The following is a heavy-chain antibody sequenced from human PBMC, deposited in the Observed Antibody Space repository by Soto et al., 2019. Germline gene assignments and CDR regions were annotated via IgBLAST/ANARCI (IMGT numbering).Heavy chain of an antibody. CDR1: GGSISSGGYS. Sequence: QLQLQESGSGLVKPSQTLSLTCAVSGGSISSGGYSWSWIRQPPGKGLEWIGYIYHSGSTYYNPSLKSRVTISVVSSKNKFSLKLSSVTAADTAEYYCARAGGLGAVAADYWGQGTLVTVSS. V-gene: IGHV4-30-2*01. D-gene: IGHD6-19*01. J-gene: IGHJ4*02. CDR3: ARAGGLGAVAADY. CDR2: IYHSGST.